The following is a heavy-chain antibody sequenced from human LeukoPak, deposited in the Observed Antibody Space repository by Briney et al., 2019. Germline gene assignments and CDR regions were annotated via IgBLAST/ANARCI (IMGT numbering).Heavy chain of an antibody. Sequence: PGGALRLSCAASGCTFSNYAMSWVRQAPGKVLDWVSAISGGGGSTFYADSVKGRFTIPRDNSKNTLYLQMNSLRAEDTAVYYCAKRNSGSDFYYFDYWGQGTLVTVSS. D-gene: IGHD5-12*01. J-gene: IGHJ4*02. CDR1: GCTFSNYA. CDR2: ISGGGGST. V-gene: IGHV3-23*01. CDR3: AKRNSGSDFYYFDY.